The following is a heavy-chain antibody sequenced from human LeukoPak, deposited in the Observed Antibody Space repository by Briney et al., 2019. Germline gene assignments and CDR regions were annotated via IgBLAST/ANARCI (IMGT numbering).Heavy chain of an antibody. CDR2: MYYSGST. V-gene: IGHV4-39*01. J-gene: IGHJ6*03. D-gene: IGHD2-2*01. CDR3: ARLQYQVLRDYYYYMDV. Sequence: SETLSLTCTVSGGSISSTSYYWGWIRQPPGKGLEWIGSMYYSGSTYYNPSLKSRVTISADRSKNQFSLKLSSVAAADTAVYYCARLQYQVLRDYYYYMDVWGKGTTVTVSS. CDR1: GGSISSTSYY.